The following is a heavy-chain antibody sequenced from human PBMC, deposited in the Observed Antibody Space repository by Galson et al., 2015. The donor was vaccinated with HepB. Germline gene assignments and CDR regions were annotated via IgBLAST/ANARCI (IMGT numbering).Heavy chain of an antibody. D-gene: IGHD6-19*01. CDR2: ISYDGSNK. CDR1: GFTFSSYA. J-gene: IGHJ4*02. V-gene: IGHV3-30*04. Sequence: SLRLSCAASGFTFSSYAMHWVRQAPGKGLEWVAVISYDGSNKYYADSVKGRFTISRDNSKNTLYLQMNSLRAEDTAVYYCARQKYAYRIAVAGTGGIYFDYWCQGTLVTVSS. CDR3: ARQKYAYRIAVAGTGGIYFDY.